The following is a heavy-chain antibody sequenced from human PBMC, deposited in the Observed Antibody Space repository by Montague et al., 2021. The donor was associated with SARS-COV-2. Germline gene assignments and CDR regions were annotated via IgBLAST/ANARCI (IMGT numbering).Heavy chain of an antibody. Sequence: SETLSLTCTVSGGSISSNNYYWDWIRQPPGKGLEWIGCIYDSGSTYYNPSLKSRVTISVDTSKNHFSLNLNSVAAADPAVYYCARRGRQHLPVATTICGFDIWGQGTMVTVSS. D-gene: IGHD5-12*01. CDR1: GGSISSNNYY. CDR3: ARRGRQHLPVATTICGFDI. J-gene: IGHJ3*02. CDR2: IYDSGST. V-gene: IGHV4-39*02.